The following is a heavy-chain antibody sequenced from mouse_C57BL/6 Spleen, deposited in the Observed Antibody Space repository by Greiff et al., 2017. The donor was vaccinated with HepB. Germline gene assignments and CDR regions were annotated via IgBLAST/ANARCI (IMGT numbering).Heavy chain of an antibody. V-gene: IGHV1-69*01. J-gene: IGHJ2*01. Sequence: VQLQQPGAELVMPGASVKLSCKASGYTFTSYWMHWVKQRPGQGLEWIGEIDPSDSYTNYNQKFKGKSTLTVDKSSSTAYMQLSSLTSEDSAVYYCARYSNVFDYWGQGTTLTVSS. CDR1: GYTFTSYW. D-gene: IGHD2-5*01. CDR3: ARYSNVFDY. CDR2: IDPSDSYT.